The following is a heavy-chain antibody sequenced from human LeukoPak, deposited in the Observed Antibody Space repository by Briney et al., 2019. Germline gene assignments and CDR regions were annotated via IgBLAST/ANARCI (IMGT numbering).Heavy chain of an antibody. Sequence: SETLSLTCAVYGGSFSGYYWSWIRQPPGKGLEWIGEINHSGSTNYNPSLKSRVTISVDTSKNQFSLKLSSVTATDTAVYYCARGQDYYDSSGYSLDAFDIWGQGTMVTVSS. CDR3: ARGQDYYDSSGYSLDAFDI. CDR2: INHSGST. V-gene: IGHV4-34*01. J-gene: IGHJ3*02. D-gene: IGHD3-22*01. CDR1: GGSFSGYY.